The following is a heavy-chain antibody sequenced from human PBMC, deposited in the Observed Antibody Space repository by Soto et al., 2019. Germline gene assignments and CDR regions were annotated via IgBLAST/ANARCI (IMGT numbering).Heavy chain of an antibody. V-gene: IGHV1-69*01. CDR3: AGKDYGDSPRYYYYYSGMDV. CDR2: IIPISGTT. J-gene: IGHJ6*02. D-gene: IGHD4-17*01. CDR1: GGTFRSYA. Sequence: QVQLVQSGAEVKKPGSSVKVSCKASGGTFRSYAISWVRQAPAQGLEWMGGIIPISGTTNSAQNFQGRVTITADGSSSTVYMELSSLTSEDTAVYYCAGKDYGDSPRYYYYYSGMDVWGQGTTVTVSS.